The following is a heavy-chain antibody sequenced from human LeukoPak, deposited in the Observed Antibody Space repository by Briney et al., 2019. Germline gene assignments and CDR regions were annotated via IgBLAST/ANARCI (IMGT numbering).Heavy chain of an antibody. V-gene: IGHV3-23*01. CDR2: ISGSGNGT. CDR3: AKRTMSAFDS. Sequence: GGSLRLSCAASGFTFSDYYMSWIRQAPGKGLEWLSGISGSGNGTYYADSVKGRFTISRDNSKNVVYLQMNSLTVEDAATYYCAKRTMSAFDSWGQGTLLIVSS. CDR1: GFTFSDYY. J-gene: IGHJ4*02.